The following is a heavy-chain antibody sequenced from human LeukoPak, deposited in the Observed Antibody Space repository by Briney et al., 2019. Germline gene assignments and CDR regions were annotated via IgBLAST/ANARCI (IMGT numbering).Heavy chain of an antibody. D-gene: IGHD4/OR15-4a*01. Sequence: GGSLRLSCAASGFTFSTYATSWVRQAPGKGLEWVSAISGSGYKTYYTDSVKGRFTISRDNSKNTLYLQMNSLRAEDTAVYYCTKDFFPNGANTVPPYYFDYWGQGALVTASS. CDR2: ISGSGYKT. CDR3: TKDFFPNGANTVPPYYFDY. J-gene: IGHJ4*02. V-gene: IGHV3-23*01. CDR1: GFTFSTYA.